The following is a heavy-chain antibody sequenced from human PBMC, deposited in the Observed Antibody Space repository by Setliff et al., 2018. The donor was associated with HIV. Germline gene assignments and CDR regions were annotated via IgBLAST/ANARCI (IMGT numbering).Heavy chain of an antibody. D-gene: IGHD3-10*01. J-gene: IGHJ4*02. CDR2: ISVYSDNT. CDR3: ARDFYDMWRWFGELRPFDY. V-gene: IGHV1-18*01. Sequence: ASVKVACQASGYTFTSYGISWVRQAPGQGLEWMGWISVYSDNTNYAQKFQGRVTMTTDTSTSTAYMELWSMRSDDTAVYYCARDFYDMWRWFGELRPFDYWGRGTLVTV. CDR1: GYTFTSYG.